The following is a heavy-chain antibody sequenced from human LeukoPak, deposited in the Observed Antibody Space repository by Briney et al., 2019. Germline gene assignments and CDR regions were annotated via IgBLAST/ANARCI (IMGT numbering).Heavy chain of an antibody. D-gene: IGHD6-13*01. Sequence: TGXXLRLSCAASGFTFSSYAMSWVRQAPGKGVEWVSAISGSGGSTYYADSVKGRFTISRDNYKNTVYRKRNSLRAEDTAVYYCAKAGIAAAGRGYFDYWGQGTLVTVSS. CDR1: GFTFSSYA. CDR2: ISGSGGST. J-gene: IGHJ4*02. V-gene: IGHV3-23*01. CDR3: AKAGIAAAGRGYFDY.